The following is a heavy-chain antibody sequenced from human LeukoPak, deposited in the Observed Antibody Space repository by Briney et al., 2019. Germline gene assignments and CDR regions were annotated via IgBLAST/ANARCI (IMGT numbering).Heavy chain of an antibody. Sequence: SGGSLRLSCAASGFSFSSYRMNWVRQAPGKGLEWVASISSNNGYIYYADSVKGRFTISRDNGENSLHLQMNSPRAEDAAVYYCARDLGTRKSIAFADWGQGTLVTVSS. V-gene: IGHV3-21*01. CDR3: ARDLGTRKSIAFAD. CDR2: ISSNNGYI. CDR1: GFSFSSYR. D-gene: IGHD6-6*01. J-gene: IGHJ4*02.